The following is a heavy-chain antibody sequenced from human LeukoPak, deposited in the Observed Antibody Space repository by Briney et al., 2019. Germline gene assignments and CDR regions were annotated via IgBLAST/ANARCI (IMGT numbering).Heavy chain of an antibody. D-gene: IGHD2-15*01. V-gene: IGHV1-69*05. CDR3: ARDRWNCSGGSCYLGLNDC. CDR2: IIPIFGTA. CDR1: GGTFSSYA. J-gene: IGHJ4*02. Sequence: SVKVSCKASGGTFSSYAISWVRQAPGQGLEWMGGIIPIFGTANYAQKFQGRVTITTDESTSTAYMELSSLRSEDTAVYYCARDRWNCSGGSCYLGLNDCWGQGTLVTISS.